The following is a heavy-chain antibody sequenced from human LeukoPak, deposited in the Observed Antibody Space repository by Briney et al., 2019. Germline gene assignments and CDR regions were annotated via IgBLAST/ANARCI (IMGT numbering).Heavy chain of an antibody. J-gene: IGHJ4*02. V-gene: IGHV1-69*01. Sequence: SVTVSCTASGGTFSSYAISWVRQAPGQGLEWMGGIIPIFGTANYAQTFQGRVTITADESTSTAYMELSSMRSEDTAAYNCATEWRQDTPRTYYLDYCGQGTLATVSS. D-gene: IGHD5-18*01. CDR3: ATEWRQDTPRTYYLDY. CDR2: IIPIFGTA. CDR1: GGTFSSYA.